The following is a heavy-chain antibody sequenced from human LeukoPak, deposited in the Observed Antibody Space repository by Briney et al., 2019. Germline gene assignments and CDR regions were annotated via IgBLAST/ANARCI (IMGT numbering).Heavy chain of an antibody. CDR1: GFTFSNYW. Sequence: RPGGSLRLSCATSGFTFSNYWMSWLRQAPGKGLVWVSRIKNDGSSATYAESVKGRFTISRVHGRNTLYLQMNGLRVDDTAVYYCAKSDWFDPWGRGILVTVSS. CDR2: IKNDGSSA. V-gene: IGHV3-74*01. J-gene: IGHJ5*02. CDR3: AKSDWFDP.